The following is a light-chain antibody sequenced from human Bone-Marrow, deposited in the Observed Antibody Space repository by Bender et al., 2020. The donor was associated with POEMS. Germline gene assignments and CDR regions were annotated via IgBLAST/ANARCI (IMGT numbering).Light chain of an antibody. J-gene: IGLJ1*01. CDR3: CSYSYSGTFFYV. Sequence: QSALTQPASVSGSPGQSITISCTGTSLDVGNYNLVSWYQQHPGKAPKVIIYEVNERPSGVSNRFSCSKSGNTASLTISGLQVEDEADYYCCSYSYSGTFFYVFGTGTKVTVL. V-gene: IGLV2-23*02. CDR1: SLDVGNYNL. CDR2: EVN.